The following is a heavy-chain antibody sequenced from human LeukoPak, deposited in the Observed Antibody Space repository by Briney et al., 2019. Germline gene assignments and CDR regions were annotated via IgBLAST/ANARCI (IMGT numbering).Heavy chain of an antibody. CDR2: IIPIFGTA. CDR3: AREDSVAATPDAFDI. J-gene: IGHJ3*02. CDR1: GGTFSSYA. Sequence: SVKVSCKASGGTFSSYAISWVRQAPGQGLEWMGGIIPIFGTANYAQKFQGRVTITADESTSTAYMELSSLRSEDTAVYYCAREDSVAATPDAFDIWGQGTMVTVSS. V-gene: IGHV1-69*13. D-gene: IGHD2-15*01.